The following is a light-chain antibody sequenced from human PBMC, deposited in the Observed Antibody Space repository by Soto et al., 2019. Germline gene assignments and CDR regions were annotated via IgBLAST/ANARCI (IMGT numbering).Light chain of an antibody. CDR3: VVWDDGLGGSWV. CDR1: NSNIGNNA. V-gene: IGLV1-36*01. CDR2: YDD. J-gene: IGLJ3*02. Sequence: QSVLTQPPSVSGAPRQRVTISCSGSNSNIGNNAVNWYQQLPGKAPKLLIYYDDLLPSGVSDRFSGSKSGTSASLAISGLQSEDEAGYYCVVWDDGLGGSWVFAGGTKLTVL.